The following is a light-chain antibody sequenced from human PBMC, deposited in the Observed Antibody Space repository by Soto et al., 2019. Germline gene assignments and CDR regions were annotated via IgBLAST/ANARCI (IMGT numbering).Light chain of an antibody. V-gene: IGKV3-15*01. Sequence: EIVLTQSPGTLSVSPGERATHSCRASQSVSSKLAWYQQKPGQAPRLLFYGASTGATGIPARFSGSGSETEFTLSISSLQSEDFAVYYCQQYNNWPGTFGQGTKVEIK. J-gene: IGKJ1*01. CDR2: GAS. CDR1: QSVSSK. CDR3: QQYNNWPGT.